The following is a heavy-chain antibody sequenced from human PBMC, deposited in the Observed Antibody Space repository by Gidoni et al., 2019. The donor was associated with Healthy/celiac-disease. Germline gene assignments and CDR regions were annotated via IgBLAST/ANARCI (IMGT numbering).Heavy chain of an antibody. J-gene: IGHJ6*02. Sequence: EVQLLESGGGLVQPGGSLRLSCSASGFTFSSYAMSLVRQAPGKGLEWVSAISGSGGSTYYADSVKVRFTISRDNSKNTLYLQMNSLRAEDTAVYYCAKATGGVDYGMDVWGQGTTVTVSS. CDR1: GFTFSSYA. V-gene: IGHV3-23*01. D-gene: IGHD2-15*01. CDR3: AKATGGVDYGMDV. CDR2: ISGSGGST.